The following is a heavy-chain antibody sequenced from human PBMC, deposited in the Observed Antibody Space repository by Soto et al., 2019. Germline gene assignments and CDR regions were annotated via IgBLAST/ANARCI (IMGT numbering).Heavy chain of an antibody. CDR3: ARDTSWGSNSYYSMDV. CDR2: ISASGGST. V-gene: IGHV3-23*01. CDR1: GFTFSNYG. Sequence: LRLSCAASGFTFSNYGMSWVRQAPGKGLEWVSSISASGGSTYYADSVKGRFTISRDNSRNTLYLQMNSLRAEDTAVYYCARDTSWGSNSYYSMDVWGKGTTVTVSS. D-gene: IGHD3-16*01. J-gene: IGHJ6*03.